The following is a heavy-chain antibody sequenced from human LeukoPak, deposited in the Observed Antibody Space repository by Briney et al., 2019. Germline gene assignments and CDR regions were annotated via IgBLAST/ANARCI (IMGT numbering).Heavy chain of an antibody. CDR3: ARFSSQWMVYYFDY. J-gene: IGHJ4*02. D-gene: IGHD6-19*01. CDR1: NGPINTYQ. CDR2: IHYSGSA. V-gene: IGHV4-59*08. Sequence: SETLSLTCTVSNGPINTYQWSWIRQPPGKGLEWIGNIHYSGSANYNPSLKSRVIISVDTSKNQFSLKLSPVTAADTAVYYCARFSSQWMVYYFDYWGQGTLVTVSS.